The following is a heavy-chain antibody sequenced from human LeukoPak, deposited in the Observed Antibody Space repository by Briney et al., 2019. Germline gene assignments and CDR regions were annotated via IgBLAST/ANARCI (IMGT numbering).Heavy chain of an antibody. J-gene: IGHJ4*02. CDR3: ARWSSSGWYRAGYFDY. Sequence: GGSLRLSCAASGFVVTSNYMSWVRQAPGKGLEWVSFIYSGGSTVYADPVKGRFTISRDKSKDTLYLDMSSLRHQDTAVYYCARWSSSGWYRAGYFDYWGQGSLVTVSS. D-gene: IGHD6-19*01. V-gene: IGHV3-53*01. CDR2: IYSGGST. CDR1: GFVVTSNY.